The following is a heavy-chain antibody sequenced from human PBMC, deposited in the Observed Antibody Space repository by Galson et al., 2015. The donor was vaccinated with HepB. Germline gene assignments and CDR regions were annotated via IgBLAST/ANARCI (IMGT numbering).Heavy chain of an antibody. J-gene: IGHJ4*02. Sequence: SLRLSCAASGLTFSGSAMHWVRQASGKGLEWVGRIGSKAHNYATAYVASVKGRVTISRDDSKSTAYLQMNSLKTEDPAVYYCTRLGDLSGYSSKWGQGTLVTVSS. CDR3: TRLGDLSGYSSK. CDR2: IGSKAHNYAT. V-gene: IGHV3-73*01. D-gene: IGHD6-13*01. CDR1: GLTFSGSA.